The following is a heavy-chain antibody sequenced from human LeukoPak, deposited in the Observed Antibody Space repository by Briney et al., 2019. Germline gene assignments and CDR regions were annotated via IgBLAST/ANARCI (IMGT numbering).Heavy chain of an antibody. D-gene: IGHD3-22*01. V-gene: IGHV6-1*01. J-gene: IGHJ5*02. CDR3: AGVYYDSSGLLPGWFDP. Sequence: SQTLSLTCAISGDSVSSNSAAWNWIRQSPSRGLEWLGRTYYRSKWYNDYAVSVKSRITINPDTSKNQFSLQLNSVTPEDTAVYYCAGVYYDSSGLLPGWFDPWGQGTLVTVSS. CDR1: GDSVSSNSAA. CDR2: TYYRSKWYN.